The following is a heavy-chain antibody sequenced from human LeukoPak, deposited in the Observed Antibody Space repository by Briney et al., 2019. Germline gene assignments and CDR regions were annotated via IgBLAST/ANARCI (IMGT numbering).Heavy chain of an antibody. CDR2: IIPIFGTA. Sequence: SVKVSXKASGGTFSSYAISWVRQAPGQGLEWMGRIIPIFGTANYAQKFQGRVTITTDESTSTAYMELSSLRSEDTAVYYCARAVSNWFDPWGQGTLITVSS. CDR1: GGTFSSYA. CDR3: ARAVSNWFDP. J-gene: IGHJ5*02. D-gene: IGHD3-22*01. V-gene: IGHV1-69*05.